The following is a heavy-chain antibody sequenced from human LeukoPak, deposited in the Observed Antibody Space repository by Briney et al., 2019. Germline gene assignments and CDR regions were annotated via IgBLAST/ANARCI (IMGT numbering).Heavy chain of an antibody. V-gene: IGHV4-59*08. CDR1: GGSISSDY. J-gene: IGHJ4*02. Sequence: PSETLSLTCTVSGGSISSDYWSWIRQPPGKGLEWIGYIYYSGITNYNPSLKSRVTISVDTSKNQCSLKLSSVTAADTAVYYCARLHYDSSGYYYFDYWGQGTLVTVSS. D-gene: IGHD3-22*01. CDR2: IYYSGIT. CDR3: ARLHYDSSGYYYFDY.